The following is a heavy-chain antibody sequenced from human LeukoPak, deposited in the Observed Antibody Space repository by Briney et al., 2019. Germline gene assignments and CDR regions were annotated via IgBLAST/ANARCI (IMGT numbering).Heavy chain of an antibody. CDR1: GGSISSSSYY. Sequence: PSETLSLTCTVSGGSISSSSYYWGWIRQPPGKGLEWIGRIYTSGSTNYNPSLKSRVTMSVDTSKNQFSLKLSSVTAADTAVYYCARDVNYYGSGSQGGFDPWGQGTLVTVSS. V-gene: IGHV4-39*07. D-gene: IGHD3-10*01. CDR2: IYTSGST. J-gene: IGHJ5*02. CDR3: ARDVNYYGSGSQGGFDP.